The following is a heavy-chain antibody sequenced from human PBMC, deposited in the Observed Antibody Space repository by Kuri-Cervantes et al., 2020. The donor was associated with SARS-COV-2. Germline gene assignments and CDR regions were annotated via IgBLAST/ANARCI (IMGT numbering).Heavy chain of an antibody. CDR2: LSHDGSNK. CDR3: ARDAEIYCSSISCYYGMDV. J-gene: IGHJ6*02. V-gene: IGHV3-30-3*01. CDR1: GFNFSTTD. Sequence: GESLKISCVASGFNFSTTDMNWVRQAPGKGLEWVAVLSHDGSNKYYADSVKGRFTISRDNSKNILYLQMNSLRVEDTAVYYCARDAEIYCSSISCYYGMDVWGQGTTVTVSS. D-gene: IGHD2-2*01.